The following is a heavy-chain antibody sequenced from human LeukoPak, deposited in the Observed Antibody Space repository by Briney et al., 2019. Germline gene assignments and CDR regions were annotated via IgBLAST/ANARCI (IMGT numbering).Heavy chain of an antibody. CDR2: IKSDGSVT. CDR3: ARDWIDRGTFDP. Sequence: GGSLRLSCAASGFTFSSYYMHWVRQAPGKGLVWVSRIKSDGSVTGYADSVKGRFAISRDNAKNTLHLQMNSLRAEDTAVYYCARDWIDRGTFDPWGQGTLVTVSS. D-gene: IGHD2-2*03. CDR1: GFTFSSYY. J-gene: IGHJ5*02. V-gene: IGHV3-74*01.